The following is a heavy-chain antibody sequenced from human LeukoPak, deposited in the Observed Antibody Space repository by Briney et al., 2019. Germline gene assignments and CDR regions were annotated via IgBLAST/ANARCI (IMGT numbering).Heavy chain of an antibody. Sequence: PSETLSLACTVSGHSISSGYYWGWIRQPPGKGLEWIGSISHSGSTYYNPSLKSRVTISVDTSKNQFSLKLRSVTAADTAVYYCARVTSRLGWFDPWGQGTLVTVSS. CDR3: ARVTSRLGWFDP. D-gene: IGHD1-14*01. J-gene: IGHJ5*02. V-gene: IGHV4-38-2*02. CDR2: ISHSGST. CDR1: GHSISSGYY.